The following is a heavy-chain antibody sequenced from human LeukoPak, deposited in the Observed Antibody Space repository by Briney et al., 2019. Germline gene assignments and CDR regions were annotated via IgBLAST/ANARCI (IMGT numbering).Heavy chain of an antibody. CDR1: GFTFSSYA. Sequence: GSLRLSCVASGFTFSSYAMSWVRQPPGKGLEWIGEINHSGNTNYNPSLKSRVTMSVDTSKNHFYLKLSSVTAADTAVYYCARQGSGSSYYYYTFPYWGQGTLVTVSS. V-gene: IGHV4-34*01. D-gene: IGHD1-26*01. CDR3: ARQGSGSSYYYYTFPY. J-gene: IGHJ4*02. CDR2: INHSGNT.